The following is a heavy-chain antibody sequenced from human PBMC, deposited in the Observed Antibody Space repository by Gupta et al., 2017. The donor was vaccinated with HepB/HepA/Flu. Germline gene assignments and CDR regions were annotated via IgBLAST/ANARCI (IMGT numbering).Heavy chain of an antibody. CDR1: GFTFSTYG. CDR2: IWYDGNNK. V-gene: IGHV3-33*01. D-gene: IGHD1-26*01. J-gene: IGHJ4*02. CDR3: ARDGSGSLRGQFDY. Sequence: QVQLVESGGGVVQPGRSLRLACAASGFTFSTYGMHWVRQAPGKGLGWVAVIWYDGNNKYYADSVKGRFTISRDNSKNTLYLQMNSLTAEDTAMYYCARDGSGSLRGQFDYWGQGTLVTVSS.